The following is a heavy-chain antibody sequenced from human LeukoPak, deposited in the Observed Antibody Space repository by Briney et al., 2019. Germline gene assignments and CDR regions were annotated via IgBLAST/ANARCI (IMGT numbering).Heavy chain of an antibody. CDR2: ISGSGGST. CDR1: GFTFSSYA. CDR3: AKGGTYDILTGWYY. Sequence: GGSLRLSCAAPGFTFSSYAMSWVRQAPGKGLEWVSAISGSGGSTYYADSVKGRFTISRDNSKNTLYLQMNSLRAEDTAVYYCAKGGTYDILTGWYYWGQGTLVTVSS. V-gene: IGHV3-23*01. J-gene: IGHJ4*02. D-gene: IGHD3-9*01.